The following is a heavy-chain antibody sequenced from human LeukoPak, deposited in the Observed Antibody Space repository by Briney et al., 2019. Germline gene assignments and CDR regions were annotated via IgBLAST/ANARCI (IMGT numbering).Heavy chain of an antibody. Sequence: KSSETLSLTCTVSGGSIDSNSWTWIRQPPGKGLEWIGYIYYSGTTNYNPSLKSRVTMSVDMSKNQFSLKLSSVTAADTAVYYCARRSSSWKNSFDPWGQGTLVTVSS. CDR1: GGSIDSNS. J-gene: IGHJ5*02. V-gene: IGHV4-59*01. CDR3: ARRSSSWKNSFDP. CDR2: IYYSGTT. D-gene: IGHD6-13*01.